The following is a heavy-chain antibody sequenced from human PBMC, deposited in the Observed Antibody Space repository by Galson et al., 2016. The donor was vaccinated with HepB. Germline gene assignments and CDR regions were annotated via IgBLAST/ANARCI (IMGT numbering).Heavy chain of an antibody. J-gene: IGHJ4*02. CDR1: GGSISSRGYY. D-gene: IGHD2-15*01. V-gene: IGHV4-31*03. CDR3: AGYEVVSFDY. Sequence: TLSLPCTVSGGSISSRGYYWSWIRPPPGKGLEWIGYIDYSGGTYYNPSLQSRLTLSLDTSKNHFSMKLDSVTAADTAVHYCAGYEVVSFDYGGQGPLVTVSS. CDR2: IDYSGGT.